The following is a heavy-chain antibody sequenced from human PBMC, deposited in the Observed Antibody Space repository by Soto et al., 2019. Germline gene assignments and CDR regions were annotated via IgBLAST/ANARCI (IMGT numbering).Heavy chain of an antibody. V-gene: IGHV3-23*01. Sequence: DVQLLETGGGLVQPGGSLRRSCRASGFIFQNFVINWVRQAPGKGLEWVSIIGGTGQYTFYADSVRGRFTFSRDNSEKTVYLQMNSLRAEDTAIYFCAKGGTSHIYGVDVWGPGTTVIVSS. D-gene: IGHD2-2*01. J-gene: IGHJ6*02. CDR3: AKGGTSHIYGVDV. CDR2: IGGTGQYT. CDR1: GFIFQNFV.